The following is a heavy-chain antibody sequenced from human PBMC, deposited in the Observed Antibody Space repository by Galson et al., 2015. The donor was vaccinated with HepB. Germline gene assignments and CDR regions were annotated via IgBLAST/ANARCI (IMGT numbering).Heavy chain of an antibody. V-gene: IGHV7-4-1*02. Sequence: SVKVSCKASGYTLTTYSMNWVRQAPGQGLEWMGWINTNTGNPTYAQGFTGRFVFSLDTSVSTAYLQINSLKAEDTAVYYCARAYSSGPLGYWGQGSLVTVSS. CDR3: ARAYSSGPLGY. CDR1: GYTLTTYS. CDR2: INTNTGNP. J-gene: IGHJ4*02. D-gene: IGHD5-18*01.